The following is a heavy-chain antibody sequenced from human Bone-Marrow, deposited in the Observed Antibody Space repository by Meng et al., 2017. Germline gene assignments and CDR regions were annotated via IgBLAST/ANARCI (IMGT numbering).Heavy chain of an antibody. CDR1: GGTFSSDT. J-gene: IGHJ4*02. D-gene: IGHD1-26*01. V-gene: IGHV1-69*02. CDR2: IIPILGIA. CDR3: ARYEGKVGATSY. Sequence: VQLVQCGVGVTKPGSSVKVSGQASGGTFSSDTRSWVRQAPGQGLEWMGRIIPILGIANYAQKFQGRVTITADKSTSTAYMELSSLRSEDTAVYYCARYEGKVGATSYWGQGTLVTVSS.